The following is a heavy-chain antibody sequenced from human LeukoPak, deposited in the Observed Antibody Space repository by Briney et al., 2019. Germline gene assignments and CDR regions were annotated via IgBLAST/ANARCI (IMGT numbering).Heavy chain of an antibody. J-gene: IGHJ4*02. CDR2: NTDGSTT. CDR1: GFTFSTYW. V-gene: IGHV3-74*01. D-gene: IGHD5-12*01. Sequence: GGSLRLSCAGSGFTFSTYWMHWVRQAPGGGLVWVSGNTDGSTTSYADSVKGRFTISRDNAKNTVYLRMSSLRAEDTAVYYCAKESGYDVDLEYWGQGALVTVSS. CDR3: AKESGYDVDLEY.